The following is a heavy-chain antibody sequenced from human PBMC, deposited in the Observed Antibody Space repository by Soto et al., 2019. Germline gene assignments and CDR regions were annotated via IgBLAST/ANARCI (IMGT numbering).Heavy chain of an antibody. Sequence: ASVKVSCKASGYTFTSYGISWVRQAPGQGLEWMGWISAYNGNTNFAQKFQGRVTMTTDTSTSTAYMELRSLRSDDTAVYYCVRDSEGTSSLTHYWGQGTLVTVSS. CDR1: GYTFTSYG. D-gene: IGHD6-6*01. CDR3: VRDSEGTSSLTHY. J-gene: IGHJ4*02. CDR2: ISAYNGNT. V-gene: IGHV1-18*01.